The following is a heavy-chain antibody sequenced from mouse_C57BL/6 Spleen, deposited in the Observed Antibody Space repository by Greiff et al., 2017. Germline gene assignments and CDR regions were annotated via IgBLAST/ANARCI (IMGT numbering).Heavy chain of an antibody. CDR1: GYSITSGYY. CDR3: AREQLRVFAY. J-gene: IGHJ3*01. Sequence: EVQLQQSGPGLVKPSQSLSLTCSVTGYSITSGYYWNWIRQFPGNKLEWMGYISYDGSNNYNPSLKNRISITRDTSKNQFFLKLNSVTTEDTATYYCAREQLRVFAYWGQGTLVTVSA. CDR2: ISYDGSN. V-gene: IGHV3-6*01. D-gene: IGHD2-4*01.